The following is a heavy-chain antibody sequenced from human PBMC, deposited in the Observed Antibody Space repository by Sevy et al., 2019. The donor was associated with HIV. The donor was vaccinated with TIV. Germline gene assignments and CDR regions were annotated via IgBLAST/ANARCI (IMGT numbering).Heavy chain of an antibody. CDR1: GFTVSSNY. D-gene: IGHD3-3*01. J-gene: IGHJ6*02. CDR2: IYSGGST. CDR3: ARVGITIFGVRYYGMDV. V-gene: IGHV3-53*01. Sequence: GSLRLSCAASGFTVSSNYMSWVRQAPGKGLEWVSVIYSGGSTYYADSVKGRFTISRDNSKNTLYLQMNSLRAEDTAVYYCARVGITIFGVRYYGMDVWGQGTTVTVSS.